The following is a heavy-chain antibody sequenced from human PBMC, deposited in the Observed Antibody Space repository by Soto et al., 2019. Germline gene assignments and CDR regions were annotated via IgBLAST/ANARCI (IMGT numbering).Heavy chain of an antibody. V-gene: IGHV4-31*03. Sequence: QVQLQESGPGLVKPSQTLSLTCTVSGGSISSGGYYWSWIRQHPGKGLEWIGYIYYSGSTYYNPSLKSRVTISVDTSKNQFYLMLSSVTAADTAVYYCARGPSKRATVTCYYYGMDVWGQGTTVTVSS. J-gene: IGHJ6*02. CDR2: IYYSGST. CDR1: GGSISSGGYY. CDR3: ARGPSKRATVTCYYYGMDV. D-gene: IGHD4-17*01.